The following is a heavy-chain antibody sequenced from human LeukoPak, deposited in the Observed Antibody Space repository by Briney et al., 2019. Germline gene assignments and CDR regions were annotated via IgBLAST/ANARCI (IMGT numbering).Heavy chain of an antibody. J-gene: IGHJ5*02. D-gene: IGHD2-2*01. CDR1: GYTFTGYY. V-gene: IGHV1-2*02. CDR3: ARDLAALNIVVVPAAIFGWFDP. Sequence: ASVTVSCKASGYTFTGYYMHWVRQAPGQGLEWMGWINPNSGGTNYAQKFQGRVTMTRDTSISTAYMELSRLRSDDTAVYYCARDLAALNIVVVPAAIFGWFDPWGQGTLVTVSS. CDR2: INPNSGGT.